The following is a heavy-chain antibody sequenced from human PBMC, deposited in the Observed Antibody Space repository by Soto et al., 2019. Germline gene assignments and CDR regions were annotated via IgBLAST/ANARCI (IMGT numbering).Heavy chain of an antibody. J-gene: IGHJ4*02. CDR2: IIPIFGTA. CDR1: GGTFSSYA. Sequence: GASVKVSCKASGGTFSSYAISWVRQAPGQGLEWMGGIIPIFGTANYAQKFQGRVTITADESTSTAYMELSSLRSEDTAVYYCARYDYTHPTPLDYWGQGTLVTVSS. CDR3: ARYDYTHPTPLDY. V-gene: IGHV1-69*13. D-gene: IGHD4-4*01.